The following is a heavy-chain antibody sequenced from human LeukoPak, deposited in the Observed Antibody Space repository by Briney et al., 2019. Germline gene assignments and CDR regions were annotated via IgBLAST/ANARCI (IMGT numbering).Heavy chain of an antibody. V-gene: IGHV1-18*01. D-gene: IGHD4-11*01. Sequence: ASVKVCCKGAGYTFTSYGISWVRQRPAQGLEWMGWISAYNGNTNYAQKLQGRVTMTTDTSTSTAYMELRSLGSDDTAVYYCARDPLQLLTVDYYGMDVWGQGTTVTVSS. J-gene: IGHJ6*02. CDR2: ISAYNGNT. CDR3: ARDPLQLLTVDYYGMDV. CDR1: GYTFTSYG.